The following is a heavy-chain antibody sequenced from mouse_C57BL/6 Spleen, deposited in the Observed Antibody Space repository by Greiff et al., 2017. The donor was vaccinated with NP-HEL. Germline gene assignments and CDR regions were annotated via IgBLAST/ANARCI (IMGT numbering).Heavy chain of an antibody. V-gene: IGHV1-82*01. CDR3: ARSHYYGCSPYYFDY. J-gene: IGHJ2*01. CDR1: GYAFSSSW. D-gene: IGHD1-1*01. Sequence: QVQLQQSGPELVKPGASVKISCKASGYAFSSSWMNWVKQRPGKGLEWIGRIYPGDGDTNYNGKFKGKATLTADKSSSTAYMQLSSLTSEDSAVYFCARSHYYGCSPYYFDYWGQGTTLTVSS. CDR2: IYPGDGDT.